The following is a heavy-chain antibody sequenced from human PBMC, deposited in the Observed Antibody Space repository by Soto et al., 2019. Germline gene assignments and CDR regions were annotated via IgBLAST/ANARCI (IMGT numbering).Heavy chain of an antibody. CDR3: ARDGAQHTAPGPHV. CDR2: INPNSGGT. D-gene: IGHD2-2*01. Sequence: ASVKGSCKASGYSFTGYYMHCARQAPGQGLEWMGWINPNSGGTNYAQKFQGRVPKTRDTCISTADMELSRLRSDDTAVYYCARDGAQHTAPGPHVGGQGKTGTVSS. V-gene: IGHV1-2*02. J-gene: IGHJ6*01. CDR1: GYSFTGYY.